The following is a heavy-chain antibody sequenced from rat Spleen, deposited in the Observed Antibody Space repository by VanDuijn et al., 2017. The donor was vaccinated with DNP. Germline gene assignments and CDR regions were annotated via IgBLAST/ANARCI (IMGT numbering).Heavy chain of an antibody. CDR3: ARWNVFGYNGFDY. D-gene: IGHD1-9*01. J-gene: IGHJ2*01. CDR2: ISYDGTST. Sequence: EVQLVESDGGLVQPGRSLKVSCAASGFTFSDCYMAWVRQAPTKGLEWVATISYDGTSTYYRGSVKGRFTISRDNAKNTQYLQMDSLRSEDTATYFCARWNVFGYNGFDYWGQGVMVTVSS. V-gene: IGHV5-29*01. CDR1: GFTFSDCY.